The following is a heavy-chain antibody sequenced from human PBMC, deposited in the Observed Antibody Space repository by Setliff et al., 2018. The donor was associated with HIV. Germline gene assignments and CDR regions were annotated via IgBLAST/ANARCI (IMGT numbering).Heavy chain of an antibody. CDR1: GNTFSSYG. J-gene: IGHJ6*02. Sequence: ASVKVSCKASGNTFSSYGITWVRQAPGHGLEWMGGISGDTGDIKYSQRFEGRLTMTTETSTNTAYMELRSLRSDDTAVYYCAIDGLSYNILPGSIAYFHSGMDVWGQGTTVTVSS. CDR3: AIDGLSYNILPGSIAYFHSGMDV. D-gene: IGHD3-9*01. V-gene: IGHV1-18*01. CDR2: ISGDTGDI.